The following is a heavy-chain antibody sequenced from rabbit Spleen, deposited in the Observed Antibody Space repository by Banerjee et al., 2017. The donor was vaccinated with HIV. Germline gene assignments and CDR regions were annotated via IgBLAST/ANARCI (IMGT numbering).Heavy chain of an antibody. CDR1: GFSFSSGYD. CDR2: IRADSGAT. CDR3: ARGVGTYGLIGWLDL. Sequence: QQQLVESGGGLVKPEGSLTLTCTASGFSFSSGYDVCWVRQAPGKGLEWIGCIRADSGATWYAGWVNGRFTISKGSSTTVTLQMTSLTAADTATYFCARGVGTYGLIGWLDLWGQGTLVTVS. V-gene: IGHV1S45*01. D-gene: IGHD6-1*01. J-gene: IGHJ5*01.